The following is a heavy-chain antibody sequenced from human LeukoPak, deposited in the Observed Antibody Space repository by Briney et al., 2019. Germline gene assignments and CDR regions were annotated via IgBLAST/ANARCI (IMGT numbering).Heavy chain of an antibody. CDR2: ISAYNGNT. J-gene: IGHJ5*02. Sequence: ASVKVSCKASGYTFTSYGISWVRQAPGQGLEWMGWISAYNGNTNYAQKLQGRVTMTTDTSTSTAYMELRSLRPDDTAVYYCARDYRGFPYSSGWHLGFDPWGQGTLVTVSS. D-gene: IGHD6-19*01. CDR1: GYTFTSYG. CDR3: ARDYRGFPYSSGWHLGFDP. V-gene: IGHV1-18*01.